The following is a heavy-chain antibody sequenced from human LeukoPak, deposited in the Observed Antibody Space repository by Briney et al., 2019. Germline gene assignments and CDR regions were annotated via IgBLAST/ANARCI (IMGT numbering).Heavy chain of an antibody. V-gene: IGHV3-23*01. CDR2: IISSGGVT. J-gene: IGHJ4*02. CDR3: AKNAGYSYGLYYFDY. CDR1: GFPFSSYA. Sequence: GGSLRLSCTASGFPFSSYAMSWVRQAPGKGLEWVSSIISSGGVTYYTDSLKGRFTISRDNSRNTVYLQMDSLRAEDSAVYYCAKNAGYSYGLYYFDYWGQGTLVTVSS. D-gene: IGHD5-18*01.